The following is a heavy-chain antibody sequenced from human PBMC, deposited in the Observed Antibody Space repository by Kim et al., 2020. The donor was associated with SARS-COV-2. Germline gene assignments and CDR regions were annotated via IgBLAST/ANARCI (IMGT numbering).Heavy chain of an antibody. V-gene: IGHV3-30*18. CDR3: AKDLGGGASYPDS. D-gene: IGHD1-26*01. Sequence: GGSLRLSCAASGFTFSSYGMHWVRQAPGKGLEWVAVISYDGSNKYYADSVKGRFTISRDNSKNTLYLQMNSLRAEDTAVYYCAKDLGGGASYPDSWGQGTLVTVSS. J-gene: IGHJ4*02. CDR2: ISYDGSNK. CDR1: GFTFSSYG.